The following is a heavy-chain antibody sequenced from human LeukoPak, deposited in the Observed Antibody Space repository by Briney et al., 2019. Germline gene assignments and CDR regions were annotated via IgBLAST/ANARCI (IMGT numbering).Heavy chain of an antibody. D-gene: IGHD6-13*01. V-gene: IGHV1-2*04. CDR3: ARGHDSSSLYSPHDY. J-gene: IGHJ4*02. CDR2: INPNSGVT. Sequence: GSVKVSCKASGYTFTGYYMHWVRQAPGQGLEWMRWINPNSGVTNHAQKFQGWVTMTRDTSISTAYMELSRLRSDDTAVYYCARGHDSSSLYSPHDYWGQGTLVTVSS. CDR1: GYTFTGYY.